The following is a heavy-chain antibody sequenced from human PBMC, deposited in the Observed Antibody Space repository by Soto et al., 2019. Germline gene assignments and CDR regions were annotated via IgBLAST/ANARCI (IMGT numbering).Heavy chain of an antibody. V-gene: IGHV3-72*01. J-gene: IGHJ1*01. D-gene: IGHD4-17*01. Sequence: EVQLVESGGTLVQPGGSLRLSCAASGFTFSDHYMDWVRQAPGKGLEWVGRIRNRANSYSTEYAASVKGRFTIYIDGAKNSLYLQMNILKTEDTAVDYCASTYGDLRDFQNWGQGTLVTVSS. CDR3: ASTYGDLRDFQN. CDR1: GFTFSDHY. CDR2: IRNRANSYST.